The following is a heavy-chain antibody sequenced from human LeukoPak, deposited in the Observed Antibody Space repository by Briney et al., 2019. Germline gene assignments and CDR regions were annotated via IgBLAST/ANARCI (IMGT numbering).Heavy chain of an antibody. D-gene: IGHD3-22*01. J-gene: IGHJ4*02. CDR2: ISGSGGST. CDR1: GITLSNYG. CDR3: AKRGVVIRVILVGFHKEANYFDS. Sequence: PGGSLRLSCAVSGITLSNYGMSWVRQAPGQGLEWVAGISGSGGSTYYADSVKGRFTVSRDNPKNTLYLQMNSLRAEDTAFYFCAKRGVVIRVILVGFHKEANYFDSWGQGALVTVSS. V-gene: IGHV3-23*01.